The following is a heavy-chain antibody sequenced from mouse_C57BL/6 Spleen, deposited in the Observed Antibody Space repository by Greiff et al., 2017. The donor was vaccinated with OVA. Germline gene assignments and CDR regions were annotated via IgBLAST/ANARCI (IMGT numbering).Heavy chain of an antibody. V-gene: IGHV5-17*01. Sequence: EVKLMESGGGLVKPGGSLKLSCAASGFTFSDYGMHWVRQAPEKGLEWVAYISSGSSTIYYADTVKGRFTISRDNAKNTLFLQMTSLRSEDTAMYYCAKRDAMDYWGQGTSVTVSS. CDR2: ISSGSSTI. CDR1: GFTFSDYG. J-gene: IGHJ4*01. CDR3: AKRDAMDY.